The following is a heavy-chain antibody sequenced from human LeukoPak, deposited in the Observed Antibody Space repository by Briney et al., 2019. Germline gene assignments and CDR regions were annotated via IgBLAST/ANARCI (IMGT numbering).Heavy chain of an antibody. D-gene: IGHD5-18*01. CDR1: GYTFTGYY. CDR3: ARDIIMVTYWFDP. V-gene: IGHV1-2*02. Sequence: ASVNLSCKASGYTFTGYYMHWVRQAPGQGLEWMGWINPNSGGTNYAQKFQGRVTMTRDTSISTAYMELSRLRSDDTAVYYCARDIIMVTYWFDPWGQGTLVTVSS. J-gene: IGHJ5*02. CDR2: INPNSGGT.